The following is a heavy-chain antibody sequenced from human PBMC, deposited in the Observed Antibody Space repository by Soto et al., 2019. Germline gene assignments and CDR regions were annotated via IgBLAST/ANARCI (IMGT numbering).Heavy chain of an antibody. D-gene: IGHD2-2*01. CDR3: GRGYARLDY. V-gene: IGHV3-7*03. J-gene: IGHJ4*02. CDR2: IKEDGNEK. CDR1: GFTFGSYW. Sequence: EVQLVESGGGLVQPGGSLRLSCAASGFTFGSYWMIWARKAPGKGLEWEANIKEDGNEKYYVESVKGRFTISKDNVEKSLLLLMNSLRAEDTAAYYCGRGYARLDYWGQGTLVTGFS.